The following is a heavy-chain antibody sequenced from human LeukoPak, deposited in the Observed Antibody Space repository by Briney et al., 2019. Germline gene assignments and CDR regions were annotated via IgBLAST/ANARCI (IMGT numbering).Heavy chain of an antibody. Sequence: SETLSLTCTVSGGSLSSSSYYWGWIRQPPGKGLEWIGSIYYSGSTYYNPFLKSLVTISVDTSKNQFSLKLSSVTAADTAVYYCARHIVDAYDFWSGYYTPPYYFDYWGQGTLVTVSS. V-gene: IGHV4-39*01. D-gene: IGHD3-3*01. CDR3: ARHIVDAYDFWSGYYTPPYYFDY. CDR2: IYYSGST. CDR1: GGSLSSSSYY. J-gene: IGHJ4*02.